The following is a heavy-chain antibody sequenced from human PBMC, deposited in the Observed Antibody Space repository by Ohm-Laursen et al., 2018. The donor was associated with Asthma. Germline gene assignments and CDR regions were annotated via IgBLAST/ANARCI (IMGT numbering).Heavy chain of an antibody. CDR3: ARDSPHNNSNGYYYGMDV. CDR1: GFTFSSYG. Sequence: SLRLSCAASGFTFSSYGMHWVRQAPGKGLEWVAVIWYDGSNKYYADSVKGRFTISRDNSKNTLYLQMNSLRAEDTAVYYCARDSPHNNSNGYYYGMDVWGQGTTVTVSS. CDR2: IWYDGSNK. V-gene: IGHV3-33*01. J-gene: IGHJ6*02. D-gene: IGHD5-18*01.